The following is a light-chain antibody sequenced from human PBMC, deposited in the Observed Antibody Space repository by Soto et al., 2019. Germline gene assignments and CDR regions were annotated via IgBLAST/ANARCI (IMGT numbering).Light chain of an antibody. J-gene: IGKJ4*01. Sequence: EIVMTQSPATLSVSPGERATLSCRASQSVSSNLAWYQQKPGQAPRLLIYGASTRATGIPARFSGSGSGTEFTLTISSLQSEDFAVYYCQKYNNWPPQLTFGGGTKVEIK. CDR2: GAS. CDR1: QSVSSN. CDR3: QKYNNWPPQLT. V-gene: IGKV3D-15*01.